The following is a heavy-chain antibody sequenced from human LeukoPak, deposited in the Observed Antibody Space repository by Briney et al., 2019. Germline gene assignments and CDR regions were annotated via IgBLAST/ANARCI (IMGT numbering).Heavy chain of an antibody. D-gene: IGHD1-26*01. CDR3: AKEYSGRFSPFPSYFDY. CDR2: IKKDGGEK. V-gene: IGHV3-7*03. J-gene: IGHJ4*02. CDR1: GFTFSSHR. Sequence: GSLRLSCAASGFTFSSHRMSWVRQAPGKGLEWVANIKKDGGEKYYVDSVKGRFTIYRDNAKTSLYLQMNSLRVEDTAVYYCAKEYSGRFSPFPSYFDYWGQGNLVRVSS.